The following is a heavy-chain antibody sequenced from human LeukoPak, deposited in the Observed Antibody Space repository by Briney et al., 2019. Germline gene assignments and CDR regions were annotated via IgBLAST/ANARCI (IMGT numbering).Heavy chain of an antibody. CDR2: INHSGST. J-gene: IGHJ4*02. V-gene: IGHV4-34*01. CDR3: ARFFHRPGNGGVDSPFDY. D-gene: IGHD5-12*01. Sequence: SETLSLTCAVYGGSFSGYYWSWIRQPPGKGLEWIGEINHSGSTNYNPSLKSRVTISVDTSKNQFSLKLSSVTAADTAVYYCARFFHRPGNGGVDSPFDYRGQGTLVTVSS. CDR1: GGSFSGYY.